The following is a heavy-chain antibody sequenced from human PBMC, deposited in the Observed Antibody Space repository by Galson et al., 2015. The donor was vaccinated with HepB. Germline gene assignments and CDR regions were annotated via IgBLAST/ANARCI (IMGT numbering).Heavy chain of an antibody. CDR3: ARLEAAIEGGWFYYYYGMDV. CDR1: GGTFSSYA. J-gene: IGHJ6*02. D-gene: IGHD2-2*02. Sequence: SVKVSCKASGGTFSSYAISWVRQAPGQGLEWMGGIIPIFGTANYAQKFQGRVTITADESTSTAYMELSSLRSEDTAVYYCARLEAAIEGGWFYYYYGMDVWGQGTTVTVSS. V-gene: IGHV1-69*13. CDR2: IIPIFGTA.